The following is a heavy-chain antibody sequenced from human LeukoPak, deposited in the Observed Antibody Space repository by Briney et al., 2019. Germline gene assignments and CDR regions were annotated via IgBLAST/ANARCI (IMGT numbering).Heavy chain of an antibody. CDR2: SSSSSSTI. J-gene: IGHJ3*02. CDR3: ARDRENCSGGSCYSYAFDI. CDR1: GFTFSSYE. D-gene: IGHD2-15*01. Sequence: GGSLRLSCAASGFTFSSYEMNWVRQAPGKGLEWVSYSSSSSSTIYYADSVKGRFTISRDNAKNSLYLQMNSLRAEDTAVYYCARDRENCSGGSCYSYAFDIWGQGTMVTVSS. V-gene: IGHV3-48*03.